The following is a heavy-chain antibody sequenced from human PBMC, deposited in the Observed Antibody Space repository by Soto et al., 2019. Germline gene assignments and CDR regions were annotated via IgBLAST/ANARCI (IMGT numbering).Heavy chain of an antibody. V-gene: IGHV6-1*01. J-gene: IGHJ5*02. CDR1: GDSVSSNTAS. D-gene: IGHD5-12*01. CDR3: AKGDNLGPKTGYAFDP. Sequence: QTVSLTCAISGDSVSSNTASCNWIRHSPSRGLEWLGRTYFRSKWYNDYAVSVKSRIIINPDTSNNQFSLQLNSVTPEDTAVYFCAKGDNLGPKTGYAFDPWGQGIMVTVSS. CDR2: TYFRSKWYN.